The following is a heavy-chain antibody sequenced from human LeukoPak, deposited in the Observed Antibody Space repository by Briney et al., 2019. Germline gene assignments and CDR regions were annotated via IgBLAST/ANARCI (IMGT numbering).Heavy chain of an antibody. D-gene: IGHD2-15*01. CDR2: ISYDGSNK. V-gene: IGHV3-30-3*01. CDR3: ASDVVVVAATESDAFDI. Sequence: GGSLRLSCAASGFTFSSYAMHWVRQAPGKGLEWVAVISYDGSNKYYADSVRGRFTISRDNSKNTLYLQMNSLRAEDTAVYYCASDVVVVAATESDAFDIWGQGTMVTVSS. CDR1: GFTFSSYA. J-gene: IGHJ3*02.